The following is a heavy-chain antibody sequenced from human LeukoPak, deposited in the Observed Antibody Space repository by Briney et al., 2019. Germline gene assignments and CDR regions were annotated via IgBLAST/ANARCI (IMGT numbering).Heavy chain of an antibody. Sequence: GGSLRLSCAASGFTLSSYSMNWVRQAPGKGLEWVSSISRSSAYIYYADSVKGRFTISRDNAKNSLYLQMNSLRAEDTAVYYCARSYSSGWYPGTFDYWGQGTLVTVSS. V-gene: IGHV3-21*01. D-gene: IGHD6-19*01. CDR2: ISRSSAYI. CDR1: GFTLSSYS. J-gene: IGHJ4*02. CDR3: ARSYSSGWYPGTFDY.